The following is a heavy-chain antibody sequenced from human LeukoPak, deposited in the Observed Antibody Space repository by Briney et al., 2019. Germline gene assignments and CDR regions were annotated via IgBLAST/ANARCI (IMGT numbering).Heavy chain of an antibody. CDR3: AGPEWELRRGPFDY. D-gene: IGHD1-26*01. Sequence: SETLSLTCAVSGGSISSDNYYWSWIRQPAGKGLEWIGRIYTSGSTTYNPSLKSRVTITVDTSKNQFSLKLSSVTAADTAVYYCAGPEWELRRGPFDYWGQGTLVTVSS. V-gene: IGHV4-61*02. CDR1: GGSISSDNYY. CDR2: IYTSGST. J-gene: IGHJ4*02.